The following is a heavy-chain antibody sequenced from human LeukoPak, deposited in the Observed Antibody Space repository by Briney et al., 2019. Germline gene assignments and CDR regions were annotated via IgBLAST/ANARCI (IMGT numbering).Heavy chain of an antibody. CDR1: GFSFSNYN. J-gene: IGHJ4*02. D-gene: IGHD6-13*01. Sequence: GGSLRLSCAASGFSFSNYNMNWVRQAPGKGLEGVSVISSSSTYIYYADSLKGRFTISRDNAKNSLYLQMNSLRAEDTAVYYCARVSTAVSLAIDYWGQGTLVTVST. CDR2: ISSSSTYI. CDR3: ARVSTAVSLAIDY. V-gene: IGHV3-21*06.